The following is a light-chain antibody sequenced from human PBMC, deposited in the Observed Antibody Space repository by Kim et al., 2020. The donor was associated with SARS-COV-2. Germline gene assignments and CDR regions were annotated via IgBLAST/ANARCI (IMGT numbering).Light chain of an antibody. V-gene: IGKV6D-21*02. CDR2: YAS. Sequence: VTPKEKVSSTYRASQNIGNALHWYQQEPGQSPKHLIKYASPSNSGVPSRFRGSGSGTDFTLTISSLKAEDAAAYYCKQSSHLPLTFGGGTKVGIK. CDR1: QNIGNA. J-gene: IGKJ4*01. CDR3: KQSSHLPLT.